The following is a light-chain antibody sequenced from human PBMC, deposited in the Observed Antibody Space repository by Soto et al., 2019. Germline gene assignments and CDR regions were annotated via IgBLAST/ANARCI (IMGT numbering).Light chain of an antibody. V-gene: IGKV2-30*01. J-gene: IGKJ5*01. CDR2: KIS. Sequence: DVIMTQSPLSLPVTLGQEASISCSSSRSLVYMDGNTYVNWFQQRPGQSPRRRSDKISNRDSGVPDRFSGIGSGTDCTLKSSSVEAEDVGIYYCMQGTHWPLTFGQGTRLEIK. CDR3: MQGTHWPLT. CDR1: RSLVYMDGNTY.